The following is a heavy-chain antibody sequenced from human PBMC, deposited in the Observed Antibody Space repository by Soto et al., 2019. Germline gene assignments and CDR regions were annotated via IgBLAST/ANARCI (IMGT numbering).Heavy chain of an antibody. J-gene: IGHJ4*02. D-gene: IGHD3-22*01. Sequence: SETLSLTCAVYGGSFSGYYWSWIRQPPGKGLEWIGEINHSGSTNYNPSLKSRVTISVDTSKSQFSLKLSSVTAADTAVYYCARHDSSGYYYVGYYFDYWGQGTLVTVSS. CDR1: GGSFSGYY. CDR2: INHSGST. CDR3: ARHDSSGYYYVGYYFDY. V-gene: IGHV4-34*01.